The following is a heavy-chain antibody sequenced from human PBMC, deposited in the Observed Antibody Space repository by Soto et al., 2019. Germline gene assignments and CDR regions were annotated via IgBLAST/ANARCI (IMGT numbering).Heavy chain of an antibody. CDR1: GGTFSSYA. V-gene: IGHV1-69*01. CDR3: ARDCSSTSCRKGYWYFDL. J-gene: IGHJ2*01. CDR2: IIPIFGTA. Sequence: QVQLVQSGAEVKKPGSSVKVSCKASGGTFSSYAISWVRQAPGQGLEWMGGIIPIFGTANYAQKFQGRVTITADESTSTAYRERSSLRSEDTAVYYCARDCSSTSCRKGYWYFDLWGRGTLVTVPS. D-gene: IGHD2-2*01.